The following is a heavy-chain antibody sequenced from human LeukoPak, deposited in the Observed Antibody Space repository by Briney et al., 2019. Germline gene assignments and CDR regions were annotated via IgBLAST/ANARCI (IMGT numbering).Heavy chain of an antibody. J-gene: IGHJ6*03. V-gene: IGHV3-48*03. CDR1: GFTFSSYE. CDR3: ARMLQYSSVYMDV. D-gene: IGHD6-19*01. Sequence: GGSLRLSCAASGFTFSSYEMNWVRQAPGKGLEWVSYISSSGSTIYYADSVKGRFTISRDNAKNSLYLQMNSLRAEDTAVYYCARMLQYSSVYMDVWGKGTTVTVFS. CDR2: ISSSGSTI.